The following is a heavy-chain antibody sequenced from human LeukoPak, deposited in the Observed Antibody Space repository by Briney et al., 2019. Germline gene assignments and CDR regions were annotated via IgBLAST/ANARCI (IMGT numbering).Heavy chain of an antibody. J-gene: IGHJ3*02. V-gene: IGHV4-34*01. CDR1: GGSFSGYY. CDR3: ARDLGKWPATNAFDI. Sequence: SETLSLTCAVYGGSFSGYYWSWIRQPPGKGLEWIGEINHSGSTNYNPSLKSRVTISVDTSKNQFSLKLSSVTAADTAVYYCARDLGKWPATNAFDIWGQGTMVTVSS. CDR2: INHSGST. D-gene: IGHD5-12*01.